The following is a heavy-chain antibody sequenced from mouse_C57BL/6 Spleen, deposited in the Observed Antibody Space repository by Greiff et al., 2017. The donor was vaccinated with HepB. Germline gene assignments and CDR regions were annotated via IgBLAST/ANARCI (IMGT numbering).Heavy chain of an antibody. D-gene: IGHD1-1*01. CDR2: IDPSDSYT. V-gene: IGHV1-69*01. Sequence: VQLQQPGAELVMPGASVKLSCKASGYTFTSYWMHWVKQRPGQGLEWIGEIDPSDSYTNYNQKFKGKSTLTVDKSSSTAYMQLSSLKSEDSAVYYCARGRVLRDWGQGTTLTVSS. J-gene: IGHJ2*01. CDR1: GYTFTSYW. CDR3: ARGRVLRD.